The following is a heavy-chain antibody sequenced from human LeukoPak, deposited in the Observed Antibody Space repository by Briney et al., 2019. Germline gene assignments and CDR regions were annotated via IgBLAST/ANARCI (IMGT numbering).Heavy chain of an antibody. CDR1: GCTFTSYG. Sequence: ASVKVSCKASGCTFTSYGISLVRQAPGQGLEWMGWISAYNGNTNYAQKLQGRVTMATDTSTSTAYMELRSLRSDDTAVYYCAKGCGVSWYLYYYYYREISGDRTTVTVSS. V-gene: IGHV1-18*01. CDR3: AKGCGVSWYLYYYYYREI. CDR2: ISAYNGNT. J-gene: IGHJ6*03. D-gene: IGHD6-13*01.